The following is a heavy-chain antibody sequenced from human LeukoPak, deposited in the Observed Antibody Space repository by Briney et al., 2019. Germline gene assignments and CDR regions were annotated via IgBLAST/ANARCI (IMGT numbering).Heavy chain of an antibody. Sequence: QSGGSLRLSCAASGFTVSSNYMSWVRQAPGKGLEWVSGISWNSGSIGYADSVKGRFTISRDNAKNSLYLQMNSLRAEDTALYYCAKSGTAMVTLLDYWGQGTLVTVSS. CDR2: ISWNSGSI. CDR3: AKSGTAMVTLLDY. J-gene: IGHJ4*02. CDR1: GFTVSSNY. V-gene: IGHV3-9*01. D-gene: IGHD5-18*01.